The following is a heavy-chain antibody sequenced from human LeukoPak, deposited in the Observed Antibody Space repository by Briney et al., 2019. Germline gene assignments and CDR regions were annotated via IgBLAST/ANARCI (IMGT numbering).Heavy chain of an antibody. Sequence: GESLKISCKGSGYSFTSYLIGWVRQMPGKGLEWMGIFYPYDSDTRYSPSFQGQVTISADNSISTAYLQWSSLKASDTAIYYCARLPGISPSYWYFDLWGRGTLDTVSS. CDR2: FYPYDSDT. D-gene: IGHD6-13*01. CDR3: ARLPGISPSYWYFDL. CDR1: GYSFTSYL. J-gene: IGHJ2*01. V-gene: IGHV5-51*01.